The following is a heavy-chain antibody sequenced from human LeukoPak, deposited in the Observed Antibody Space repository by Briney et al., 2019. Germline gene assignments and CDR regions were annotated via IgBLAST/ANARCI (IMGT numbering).Heavy chain of an antibody. CDR1: GSTFSSYS. CDR2: ISSSSSYI. CDR3: ARGGIVVVQY. J-gene: IGHJ4*02. Sequence: GGSLRLSCAASGSTFSSYSMNWVRQAPGKGLEWVSSISSSSSYIYYADSVKGRFTISRDNAKNSLYLQMNSLRAEDTAVYYCARGGIVVVQYWGQGTLVTVSS. D-gene: IGHD3-22*01. V-gene: IGHV3-21*01.